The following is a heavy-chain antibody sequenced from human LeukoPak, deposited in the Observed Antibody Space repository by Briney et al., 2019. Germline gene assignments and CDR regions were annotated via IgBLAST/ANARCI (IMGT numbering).Heavy chain of an antibody. J-gene: IGHJ3*02. CDR2: INHSGST. Sequence: SETLSLTCAVYGGSFSGYYWSWIRQPPGKGLEWIGEINHSGSTNYNPSLKSRVTISVDTSKNQFSPKLSSVTAADTAVYYCLLGYYQRAFDIWGQGTMVTVSS. CDR1: GGSFSGYY. CDR3: LLGYYQRAFDI. V-gene: IGHV4-34*01. D-gene: IGHD3-22*01.